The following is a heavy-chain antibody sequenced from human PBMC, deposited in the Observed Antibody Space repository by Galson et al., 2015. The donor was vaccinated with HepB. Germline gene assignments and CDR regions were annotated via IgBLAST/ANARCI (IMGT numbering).Heavy chain of an antibody. V-gene: IGHV1-69*13. J-gene: IGHJ4*02. D-gene: IGHD3-22*01. CDR3: ARHAVIKDDGFDY. CDR2: IIPIFGTA. CDR1: GGTFSSYA. Sequence: SVKVSCKASGGTFSSYAISWVRQAPGQGLEWMGGIIPIFGTANYAQKFQGRVTITADESTSTAYMELSSLRSEDTAVYYCARHAVIKDDGFDYWGQGTLVTVSS.